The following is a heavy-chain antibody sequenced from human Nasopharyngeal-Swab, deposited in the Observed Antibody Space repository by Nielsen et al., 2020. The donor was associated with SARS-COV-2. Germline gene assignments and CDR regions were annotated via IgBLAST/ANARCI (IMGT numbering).Heavy chain of an antibody. J-gene: IGHJ3*02. Sequence: SVKVSCKASGGTFSSCAISWVRQAPGQGLEWMGGIIPIFGTANYAQKFQGRVTITADESTSTAYMELSSLRSEDTAVYYCARGGIVTTVTNDAFDIWGQGTMVTVSS. V-gene: IGHV1-69*13. CDR3: ARGGIVTTVTNDAFDI. CDR2: IIPIFGTA. CDR1: GGTFSSCA. D-gene: IGHD4-17*01.